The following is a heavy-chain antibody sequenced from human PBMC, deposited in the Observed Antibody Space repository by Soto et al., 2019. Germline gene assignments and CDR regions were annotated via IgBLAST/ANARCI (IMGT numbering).Heavy chain of an antibody. CDR1: GFSLSTSGLG. V-gene: IGHV2-5*01. CDR3: AQAYKNTCFHDGFDI. D-gene: IGHD3-16*01. Sequence: QITLKESGPTLVKPTQTLTLTCTFSGFSLSTSGLGVGWIRQPPGKALEWLGIIYWYDDKPYSPSLRSRFTITRTTSKTQVFLTITTMDPLDTATYYCAQAYKNTCFHDGFDIWAQGTMVTVSS. CDR2: IYWYDDK. J-gene: IGHJ3*02.